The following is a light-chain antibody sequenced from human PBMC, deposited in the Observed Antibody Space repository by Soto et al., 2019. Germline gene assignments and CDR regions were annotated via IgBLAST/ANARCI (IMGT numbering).Light chain of an antibody. CDR2: AAS. J-gene: IGKJ2*01. CDR3: QQSLNIPYT. CDR1: QTISTH. Sequence: DIQMTQSPSSLSASVGDRVTITCRASQTISTHLNWYQHKPGKAPKLLIYAASTLQSGVPSRFSGSGSGTDFTLTINSLQPEDFATYDCQQSLNIPYTVGQGTKLEIK. V-gene: IGKV1-39*01.